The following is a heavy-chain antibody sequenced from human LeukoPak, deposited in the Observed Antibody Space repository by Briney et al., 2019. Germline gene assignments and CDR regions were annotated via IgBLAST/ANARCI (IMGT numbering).Heavy chain of an antibody. CDR2: IYYSGST. Sequence: SETLSLTCAVYGGSFSGYYWSWIRQPPGKGLEWIGYIYYSGSTNYNPSLKSRVTISVDTSKNQFSLKLSSVTAADTAVYYCGRDHYGSDAFDIWRQGTMVTVSS. J-gene: IGHJ3*02. CDR1: GGSFSGYY. CDR3: GRDHYGSDAFDI. V-gene: IGHV4-59*01. D-gene: IGHD3-10*01.